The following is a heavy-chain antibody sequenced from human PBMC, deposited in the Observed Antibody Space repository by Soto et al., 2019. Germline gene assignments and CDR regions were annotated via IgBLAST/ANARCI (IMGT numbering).Heavy chain of an antibody. CDR1: GGSFSGYY. J-gene: IGHJ5*02. CDR3: ARGEAVFGGWFDP. D-gene: IGHD3-10*02. CDR2: INHSGST. Sequence: PSETLSLTCAVYGGSFSGYYWSWIRQPPGKGLEWIGEINHSGSTNYNPSLKSRVTISVDTSKNQFSLKLSSVTAADTAVYYCARGEAVFGGWFDPWGQGTLVTVSS. V-gene: IGHV4-34*01.